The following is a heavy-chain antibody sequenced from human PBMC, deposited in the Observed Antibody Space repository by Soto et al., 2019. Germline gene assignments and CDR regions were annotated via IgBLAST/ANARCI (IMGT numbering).Heavy chain of an antibody. D-gene: IGHD4-17*01. CDR1: TGSMRTYY. Sequence: PSETLSLTCSVSTGSMRTYYWTWIRQSPGKGLEWIGQISHTGRTKYNPSLKSRVTISVETSRKQFSLKLTSVTAADTALYYCARDDTTGLFDFWGQGTLVTVSS. CDR3: ARDDTTGLFDF. J-gene: IGHJ4*02. V-gene: IGHV4-59*01. CDR2: ISHTGRT.